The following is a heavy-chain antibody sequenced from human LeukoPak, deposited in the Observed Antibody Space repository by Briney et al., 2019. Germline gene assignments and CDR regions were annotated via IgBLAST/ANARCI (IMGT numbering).Heavy chain of an antibody. CDR2: INPNSGGT. D-gene: IGHD3-22*01. J-gene: IGHJ4*02. Sequence: ASVKVSCKASGYTFTGYYMHWVRQAPGQRLEWMGRINPNSGGTNYAQKFQGRVTMTRDTSISTAYMELSRLRSDDTAVYYCARGLLHWNYYDSSGSAEISCWGQGTLVTVSS. V-gene: IGHV1-2*06. CDR1: GYTFTGYY. CDR3: ARGLLHWNYYDSSGSAEISC.